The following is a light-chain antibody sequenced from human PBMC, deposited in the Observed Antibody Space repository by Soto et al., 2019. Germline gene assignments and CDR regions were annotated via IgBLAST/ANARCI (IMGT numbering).Light chain of an antibody. Sequence: EIVLTQSPVTLSVSPGDRATLSCRASRSVINNLAWYQQKPGRAPRLLMDGASTGATGFPARFSGSGSGTDFTLTISSLQSEDFAVYYCQKYHNWPITFGQGTRLEIK. CDR3: QKYHNWPIT. J-gene: IGKJ5*01. CDR2: GAS. CDR1: RSVINN. V-gene: IGKV3-15*01.